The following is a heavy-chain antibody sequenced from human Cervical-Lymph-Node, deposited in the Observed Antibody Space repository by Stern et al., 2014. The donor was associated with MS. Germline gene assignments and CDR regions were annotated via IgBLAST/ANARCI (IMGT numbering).Heavy chain of an antibody. CDR1: DGSISSSSYY. CDR2: IYYRGSP. Sequence: QEQLQESGPGLVKPSETLSLTCTVSDGSISSSSYYWGWIRQPAGKGLEGIGSIYYRGSPYYNPSLKSRFTISVNPAKNQFPLKLSSVTAADTAVYYCARSSVGYYYGMDVWGQGTTVTVSS. CDR3: ARSSVGYYYGMDV. D-gene: IGHD2-15*01. V-gene: IGHV4-39*01. J-gene: IGHJ6*02.